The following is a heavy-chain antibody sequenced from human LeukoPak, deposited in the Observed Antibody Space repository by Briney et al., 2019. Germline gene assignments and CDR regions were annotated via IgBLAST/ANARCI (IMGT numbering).Heavy chain of an antibody. Sequence: GGSLRLSCAASGFTFNNYGMHWVCQAPGKGLEWVAFIRYNGNNQYYADSVKGRFTISRDNSKNTLYLQMNSLKGDDTAVYYCAKDSAFYYIDVWGKGTTVTVSS. D-gene: IGHD3-10*01. CDR2: IRYNGNNQ. V-gene: IGHV3-30*02. CDR1: GFTFNNYG. J-gene: IGHJ6*03. CDR3: AKDSAFYYIDV.